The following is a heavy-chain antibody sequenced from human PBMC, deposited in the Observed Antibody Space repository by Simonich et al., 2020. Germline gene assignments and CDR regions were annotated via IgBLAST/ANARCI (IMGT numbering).Heavy chain of an antibody. D-gene: IGHD6-19*01. CDR3: ARWIAVAGTGAYGMDV. Sequence: EVQLVESGGGLVKPGGSLRLSCAASGFTFSSYSMNWVRQAPGKGLDWVSSISSSSSYIYYADSVKGRFTISRDNAKNSLYRQMNSRRAEDTAVYYCARWIAVAGTGAYGMDVWGQGTTVTVSS. J-gene: IGHJ6*02. CDR1: GFTFSSYS. CDR2: ISSSSSYI. V-gene: IGHV3-21*01.